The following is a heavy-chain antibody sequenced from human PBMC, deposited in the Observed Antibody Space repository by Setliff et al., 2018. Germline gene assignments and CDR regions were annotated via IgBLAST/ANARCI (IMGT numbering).Heavy chain of an antibody. CDR2: TYYSGTT. CDR1: GGSISNYY. V-gene: IGHV4-59*08. CDR3: ARHHAQYYSDSSGYFYEDWYFDL. J-gene: IGHJ2*01. Sequence: SETLSLTCTVSGGSISNYYWSWIRQPPGKGLEWIGYTYYSGTTNSIPSLKSRVTISVDTSKNQFSLKLSSVTAADTAVYYCARHHAQYYSDSSGYFYEDWYFDLWGRGTLVT. D-gene: IGHD3-22*01.